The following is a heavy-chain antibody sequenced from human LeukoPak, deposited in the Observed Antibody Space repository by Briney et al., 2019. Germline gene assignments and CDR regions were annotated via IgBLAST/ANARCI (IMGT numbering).Heavy chain of an antibody. CDR3: AREVGQRYYGSGSYWRNNWFDP. CDR2: IYYSGST. J-gene: IGHJ5*02. D-gene: IGHD3-10*01. Sequence: SETLSLTCAVYGGSFSGYYWSWIRQPPGKGLEWIGSIYYSGSTYYNPSLKSRVTISVDTSKNQFSLKLSSVTAADTAVYYCAREVGQRYYGSGSYWRNNWFDPWGQGTLVTVSS. CDR1: GGSFSGYY. V-gene: IGHV4-34*01.